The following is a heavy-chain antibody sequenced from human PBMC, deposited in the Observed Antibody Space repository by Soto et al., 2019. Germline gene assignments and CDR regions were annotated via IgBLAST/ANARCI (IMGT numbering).Heavy chain of an antibody. CDR3: AREGGSYYALDY. J-gene: IGHJ4*02. V-gene: IGHV1-46*01. D-gene: IGHD1-26*01. CDR1: GYTFTSYY. CDR2: INPTGGST. Sequence: QVQLVQSGAEVKKPGASVKVSCKASGYTFTSYYMHWVRQAPGQGLEWMGIINPTGGSTSYAQKVQGRVPMSGDKSTSTVYMELSSLRSEDTAVYYFAREGGSYYALDYWCQGTLVTVS.